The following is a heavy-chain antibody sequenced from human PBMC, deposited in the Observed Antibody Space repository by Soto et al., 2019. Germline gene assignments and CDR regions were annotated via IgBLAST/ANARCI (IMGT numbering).Heavy chain of an antibody. V-gene: IGHV3-23*01. J-gene: IGHJ4*02. CDR1: GFFFGTYA. CDR2: ISGSGNTK. CDR3: TKGLDADNQGADY. D-gene: IGHD2-2*01. Sequence: SGGSLRLSCAASGFFFGTYAMSWVRQAPGKGLEWVSAISGSGNTKYYADSVKGRFTASRDNSKNTLYLQMSSLRVEDTALYYCTKGLDADNQGADYWGQGTLVTVSS.